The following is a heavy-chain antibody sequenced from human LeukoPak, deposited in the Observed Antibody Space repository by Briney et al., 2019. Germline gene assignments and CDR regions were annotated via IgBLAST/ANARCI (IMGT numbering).Heavy chain of an antibody. CDR3: ARPNITSYYDSRGYDAFDV. CDR1: GYRFNAYW. V-gene: IGHV5-51*01. CDR2: IYPDDSDT. Sequence: GESLKISCKGSGYRFNAYWIAWVRQMPGKGLERMGIIYPDDSDTRYSPPFQGQVTISADKSVRTAYLQWSSLKASDTAMYYCARPNITSYYDSRGYDAFDVWGQGTMVTVSS. D-gene: IGHD3-22*01. J-gene: IGHJ3*01.